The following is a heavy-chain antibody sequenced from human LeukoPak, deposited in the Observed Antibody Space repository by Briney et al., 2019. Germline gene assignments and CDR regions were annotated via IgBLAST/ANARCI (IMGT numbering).Heavy chain of an antibody. Sequence: GGSLRLSCAASGFIFSSYSMNWVRQAPGKGLEWVSFISDGGCTRNYADSVKGRFTISRDDAKNSLYLQMNSLTAEDTALYYCARDSIDPAAMHPPGTLDIGGQGTGVTVST. CDR1: GFIFSSYS. CDR3: ARDSIDPAAMHPPGTLDI. D-gene: IGHD2-2*01. V-gene: IGHV3-48*04. CDR2: ISDGGCTR. J-gene: IGHJ3*02.